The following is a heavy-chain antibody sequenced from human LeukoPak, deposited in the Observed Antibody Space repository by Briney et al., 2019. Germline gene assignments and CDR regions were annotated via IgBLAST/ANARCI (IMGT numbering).Heavy chain of an antibody. D-gene: IGHD1-7*01. CDR1: GGTFSSYA. CDR3: ARSEPNWNYETLDY. J-gene: IGHJ4*02. Sequence: GASVKVSCKASGGTFSSYAISWVRQAPGQGLEWMGGIIPIFGTANYAQKFQGRVMITADESTSTAYMELSSLRSEDTAVYYCARSEPNWNYETLDYWGQGTLVTVSS. V-gene: IGHV1-69*13. CDR2: IIPIFGTA.